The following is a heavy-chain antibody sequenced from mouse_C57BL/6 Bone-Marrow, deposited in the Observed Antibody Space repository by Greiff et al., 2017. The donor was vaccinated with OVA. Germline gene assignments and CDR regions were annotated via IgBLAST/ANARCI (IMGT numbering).Heavy chain of an antibody. V-gene: IGHV1-81*01. Sequence: QVQLQQSGAELARPGASVKLSCKASGYTFTSYGISWVKQRTGQGLEWIGEIYPRSGNTYYNEKFKGKATLTADKSSSTAYMELRSLTSEDSAVYFCARSFITTVVEDWFAYWGQGTLVTVSA. CDR2: IYPRSGNT. D-gene: IGHD1-1*01. J-gene: IGHJ3*01. CDR3: ARSFITTVVEDWFAY. CDR1: GYTFTSYG.